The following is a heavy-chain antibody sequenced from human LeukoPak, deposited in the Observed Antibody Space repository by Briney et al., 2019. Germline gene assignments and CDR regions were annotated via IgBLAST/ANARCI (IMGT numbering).Heavy chain of an antibody. CDR3: ARRMIVVVPDYFDY. D-gene: IGHD3-22*01. CDR1: GGSFSGYY. CDR2: INHSGST. Sequence: SETLSLTCAVYGGSFSGYYWSWLRQPPGKGLEWIGEINHSGSTNYNPSLKSRITISVDTSKNQFSLKLSSVTAADTAVYYCARRMIVVVPDYFDYWGQGTLVTVSS. J-gene: IGHJ4*02. V-gene: IGHV4-34*01.